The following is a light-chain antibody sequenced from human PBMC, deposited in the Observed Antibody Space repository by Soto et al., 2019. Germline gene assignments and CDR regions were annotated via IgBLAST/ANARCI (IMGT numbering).Light chain of an antibody. Sequence: SYELTQPSSVSVSPGQTARITCSGDVLAKRYARWFQQKPGQPPILVIYKDSERPSGIPDRFSGSRSGTTVILTISGAQIEDEADYYCYSVTDNNRVVFGGGTKLTVL. CDR2: KDS. V-gene: IGLV3-27*01. J-gene: IGLJ2*01. CDR3: YSVTDNNRVV. CDR1: VLAKRY.